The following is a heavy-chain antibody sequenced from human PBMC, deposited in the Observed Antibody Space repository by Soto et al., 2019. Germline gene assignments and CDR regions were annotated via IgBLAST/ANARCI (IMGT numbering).Heavy chain of an antibody. CDR3: AKDRRAGGNSAFYFDF. CDR1: GFKFSNYA. CDR2: ISATGGGT. Sequence: LRLSCAASGFKFSNYAMSWVRQAPGKGLEWVSLISATGGGTYYADSVKGRFTISRDNSHNTLYLQVHSLTAEDTAVYYCAKDRRAGGNSAFYFDFWGQGAQVTVPS. D-gene: IGHD3-16*01. J-gene: IGHJ4*02. V-gene: IGHV3-23*01.